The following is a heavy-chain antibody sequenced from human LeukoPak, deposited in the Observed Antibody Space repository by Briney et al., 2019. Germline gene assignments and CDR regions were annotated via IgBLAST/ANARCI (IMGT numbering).Heavy chain of an antibody. J-gene: IGHJ4*02. V-gene: IGHV3-30*18. CDR3: AKDTEPLFRSPSYFDY. CDR1: AFTFSSYS. CDR2: ISYDGSNK. D-gene: IGHD1-14*01. Sequence: GGSLRLSCAASAFTFSSYSMNWVRQAPGKGLEWVAVISYDGSNKYYADSVKGRFTISRDNSKNTLYLQMNSLRAEDTAVYYCAKDTEPLFRSPSYFDYWGQGTLVTVSS.